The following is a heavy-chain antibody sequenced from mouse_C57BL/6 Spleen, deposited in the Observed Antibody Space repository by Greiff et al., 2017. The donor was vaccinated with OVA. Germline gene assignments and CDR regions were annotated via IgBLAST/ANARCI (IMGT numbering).Heavy chain of an antibody. CDR3: ARPGWDDYYAMDY. V-gene: IGHV1-61*01. Sequence: VQLQQPGAELVRPGSSVKLSCKASGYTFTSYWMDWVKQRPGQGLEWIGNIYPSDSETHYNQKFKDKATLTVDKSSSTAYMQLSSLTSEDSAVYYCARPGWDDYYAMDYWGQGTSVTVSA. J-gene: IGHJ4*01. D-gene: IGHD4-1*01. CDR1: GYTFTSYW. CDR2: IYPSDSET.